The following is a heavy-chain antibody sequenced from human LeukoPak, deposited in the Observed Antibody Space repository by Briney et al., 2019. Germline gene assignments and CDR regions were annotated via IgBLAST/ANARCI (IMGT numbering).Heavy chain of an antibody. CDR2: IYYTGST. J-gene: IGHJ4*02. CDR1: GGSLSSNTNY. V-gene: IGHV4-39*01. Sequence: SETLSLTCTVSGGSLSSNTNYWGWIRQPPGKGLEWIGSIYYTGSTYYNPSLKSRVTISADTSKNQFSLNLSSVTAADTAVYYCAIRSGSSSFASWGQGTLVTVSS. CDR3: AIRSGSSSFAS. D-gene: IGHD6-6*01.